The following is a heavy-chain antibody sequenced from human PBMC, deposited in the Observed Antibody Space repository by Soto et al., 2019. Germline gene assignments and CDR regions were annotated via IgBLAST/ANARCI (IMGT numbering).Heavy chain of an antibody. J-gene: IGHJ4*02. CDR2: IKSKTDGGTT. V-gene: IGHV3-15*07. Sequence: SVSNAWMNWVRQAPGKGLEWVGRIKSKTDGGTTDYAAPVKGRFTISRDDSKNTLYLQMNSLKTEDTAVYYCTTADSAKAQDGYGDPGYWGQGTLVTVSS. CDR1: SVSNAW. D-gene: IGHD4-17*01. CDR3: TTADSAKAQDGYGDPGY.